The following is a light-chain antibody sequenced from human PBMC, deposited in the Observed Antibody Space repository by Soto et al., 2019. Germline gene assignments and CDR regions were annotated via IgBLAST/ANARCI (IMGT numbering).Light chain of an antibody. CDR2: AAS. CDR1: QGIRND. Sequence: AIQMTQSPSSLSASVGDRVTITCRASQGIRNDLGWYQQKPGKAPKLLIYAASSLQSGAPSRFSGSGSGTDFTLTISNLQPEDFATYYCLQDYNYPLTFGGGTKVEIK. V-gene: IGKV1-6*01. CDR3: LQDYNYPLT. J-gene: IGKJ4*01.